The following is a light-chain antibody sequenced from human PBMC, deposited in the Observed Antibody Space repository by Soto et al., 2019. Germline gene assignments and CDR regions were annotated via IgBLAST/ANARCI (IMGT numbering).Light chain of an antibody. J-gene: IGKJ1*01. Sequence: DIQMTQSPSTLSASVGDRVTITCRASQSISNRLAWYQQTPGKAPKLLIFKASTSHSGVPSSFSGSGSGTEFTLTISSLQPGDFATYYCQQYNNYPLTFGQGTKVDIK. CDR3: QQYNNYPLT. V-gene: IGKV1-5*03. CDR2: KAS. CDR1: QSISNR.